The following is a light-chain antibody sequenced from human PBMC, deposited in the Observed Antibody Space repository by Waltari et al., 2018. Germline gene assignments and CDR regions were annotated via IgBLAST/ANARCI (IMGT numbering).Light chain of an antibody. CDR1: SSDVGGYNS. V-gene: IGLV2-11*01. CDR3: CSFAASYTWV. CDR2: DVS. J-gene: IGLJ3*02. Sequence: QSALTQPRPVSGSPGQSVTISYTGTSSDVGGYNSVSWYQQHPGRAPRVLIYDVSKRPSGVPDRCSGSKSGNTVSLSISGLQAEDEADYYCCSFAASYTWVFGGGTKLTVL.